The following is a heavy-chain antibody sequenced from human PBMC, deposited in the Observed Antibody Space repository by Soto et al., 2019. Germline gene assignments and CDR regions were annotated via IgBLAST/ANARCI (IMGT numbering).Heavy chain of an antibody. V-gene: IGHV4-31*03. D-gene: IGHD3-3*01. CDR1: GGSISSGGYY. CDR3: ARGFILGVVIFDSSPTYFDY. J-gene: IGHJ4*02. Sequence: SETLSLTCTVSGGSISSGGYYWSWIRQHPGKGLEWIGYIYYSGSTYYNPSLKSRVTISVDTSKNQFSLKLSSVTAADTAVYYCARGFILGVVIFDSSPTYFDYWGQGPLVTVSS. CDR2: IYYSGST.